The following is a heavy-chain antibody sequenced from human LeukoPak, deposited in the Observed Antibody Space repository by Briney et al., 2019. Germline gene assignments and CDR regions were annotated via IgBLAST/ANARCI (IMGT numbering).Heavy chain of an antibody. CDR2: IYYSGST. Sequence: LQTQSLTCTVSGGSISSGGYYWSWVRQHPGKGLEWIGYIYYSGSTYYYPSLKSRVTISVDTSKNQFSLKLSFVTAADTAVYYCAGPWGATFDIWGQGTMVTVSS. V-gene: IGHV4-31*03. D-gene: IGHD3-16*01. CDR3: AGPWGATFDI. J-gene: IGHJ3*02. CDR1: GGSISSGGYY.